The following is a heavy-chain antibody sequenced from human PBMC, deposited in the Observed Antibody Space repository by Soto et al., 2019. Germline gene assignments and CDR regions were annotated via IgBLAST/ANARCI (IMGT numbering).Heavy chain of an antibody. CDR3: AREAPYYDSSGYSFDY. D-gene: IGHD3-22*01. CDR1: GYTFTSYG. Sequence: QVQLVQSGAEVKKLGASVKVSCKASGYTFTSYGISWERQAPGQGLEWMGWISAYNGNTNYAQKLQVRVTMTTDTSTSTAYMELRSLRSDDAAVYYCAREAPYYDSSGYSFDYWGQGPLVTVSS. J-gene: IGHJ4*02. CDR2: ISAYNGNT. V-gene: IGHV1-18*01.